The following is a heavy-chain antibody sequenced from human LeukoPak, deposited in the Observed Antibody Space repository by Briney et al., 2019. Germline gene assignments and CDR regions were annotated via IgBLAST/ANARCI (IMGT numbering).Heavy chain of an antibody. D-gene: IGHD2-2*01. J-gene: IGHJ4*02. CDR3: ARSKDIVVVPAAYEFDY. Sequence: GESLKISCKGSGYSLTSYWIGWVRQMPGKGLEWMGTIYPGDSDTRYSPSFQGRVTISADKSISTAYLQWSSLKASDTAMYYCARSKDIVVVPAAYEFDYWGQGTLVTVSS. CDR1: GYSLTSYW. CDR2: IYPGDSDT. V-gene: IGHV5-51*01.